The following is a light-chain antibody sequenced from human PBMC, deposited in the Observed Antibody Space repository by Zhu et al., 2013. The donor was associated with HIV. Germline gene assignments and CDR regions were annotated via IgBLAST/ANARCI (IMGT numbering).Light chain of an antibody. CDR2: DNG. CDR1: SSDIGKNF. V-gene: IGLV1-51*01. CDR3: ATWDTSLTAHIV. Sequence: QSVLTQPPPVSAAPGQKVSISCSGSSSDIGKNFVSWYQQLPGAAPKLLISDNGKRPSGIPDRFSGSKSGTSATLVITGLQTGDEADYYCATWDTSLTAHIVFGGGTKLTVL. J-gene: IGLJ2*01.